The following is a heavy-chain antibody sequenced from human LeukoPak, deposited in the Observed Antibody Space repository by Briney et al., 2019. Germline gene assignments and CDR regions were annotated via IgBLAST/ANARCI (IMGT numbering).Heavy chain of an antibody. CDR2: INPNSGGT. Sequence: APVKVSCKASGYTFTGYYMHWVRQAPGQGLEWMGWINPNSGGTNYAQKFQGRVTMTRDTSISTAYMELSRLRSDDTAVYYCASKGYCSGGSCYSGWFDPWGQGTLVTVSS. D-gene: IGHD2-15*01. CDR1: GYTFTGYY. V-gene: IGHV1-2*02. J-gene: IGHJ5*02. CDR3: ASKGYCSGGSCYSGWFDP.